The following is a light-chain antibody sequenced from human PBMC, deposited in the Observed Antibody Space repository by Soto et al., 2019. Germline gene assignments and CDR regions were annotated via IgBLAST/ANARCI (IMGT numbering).Light chain of an antibody. V-gene: IGKV1-33*01. Sequence: DIQITHSRSSLSASVGDRVTTTCQASQYIDKFLNWYQQKSGKAPKLLISDASNLETGVPSRFSGGGSGTDFTFTITSLQPEDVAIYYCQQYDDLPITFGQGTRLEIK. CDR2: DAS. CDR3: QQYDDLPIT. CDR1: QYIDKF. J-gene: IGKJ5*01.